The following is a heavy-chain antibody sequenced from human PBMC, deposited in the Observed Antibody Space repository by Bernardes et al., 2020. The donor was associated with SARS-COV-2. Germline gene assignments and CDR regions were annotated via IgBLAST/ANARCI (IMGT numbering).Heavy chain of an antibody. J-gene: IGHJ6*02. V-gene: IGHV1-69*04. D-gene: IGHD4-17*01. CDR2: IIPILGIA. CDR3: ARAATVTTYYYYYYGMDV. Sequence: SVKVSCKASGGTFSSYAISWVRQAPGQGLEWMGRIIPILGIANYAQKFQGRVTITADKSTSTAYMELSSLRSEDTAVYYCARAATVTTYYYYYYGMDVWGQGTTVTVSS. CDR1: GGTFSSYA.